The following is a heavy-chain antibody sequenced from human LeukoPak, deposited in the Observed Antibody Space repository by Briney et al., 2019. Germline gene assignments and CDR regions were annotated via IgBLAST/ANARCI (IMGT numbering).Heavy chain of an antibody. CDR3: AKRYCSSTSCYMVRPFDYFDY. CDR1: GFTFSSYA. Sequence: PGGSLRLSCAASGFTFSSYAMIWVRQAPGKGLEWVSAISSSGAYTYYADSVKGRFTISRDNSKNTLYLQMNGLRAEDTAEFYCAKRYCSSTSCYMVRPFDYFDYWGQGTLVTVSS. J-gene: IGHJ4*02. V-gene: IGHV3-23*01. D-gene: IGHD2-2*02. CDR2: ISSSGAYT.